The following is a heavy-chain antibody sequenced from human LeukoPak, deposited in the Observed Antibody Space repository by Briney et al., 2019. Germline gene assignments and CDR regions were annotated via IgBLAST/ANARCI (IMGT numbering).Heavy chain of an antibody. V-gene: IGHV1-18*01. D-gene: IGHD1-1*01. CDR2: ISAYNGNT. CDR1: GYTFTSYG. J-gene: IGHJ5*02. Sequence: ASVTVSFKASGYTFTSYGISCERQAPGQGLEWMGWISAYNGNTNCAQKLQGRVTMTTDTSTSTAYMELRSLRSDDTAVYYCARVQLERPNWFDPWGQGTLVTVSS. CDR3: ARVQLERPNWFDP.